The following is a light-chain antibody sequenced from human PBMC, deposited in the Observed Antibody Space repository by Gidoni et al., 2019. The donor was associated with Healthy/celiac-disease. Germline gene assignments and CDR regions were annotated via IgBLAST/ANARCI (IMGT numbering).Light chain of an antibody. CDR1: QSISSY. V-gene: IGKV1D-8*01. CDR2: DAS. J-gene: IGKJ1*01. CDR3: QQYYSFPPT. Sequence: VIWMTQSPSLLAASTGDRVTISCRMSQSISSYLAWYQQKPGKAPEVLIYDASTLQSGVPSRFSGSGSGTDFTLTIICLHSEDFATYYCQQYYSFPPTFGQGTKVEIK.